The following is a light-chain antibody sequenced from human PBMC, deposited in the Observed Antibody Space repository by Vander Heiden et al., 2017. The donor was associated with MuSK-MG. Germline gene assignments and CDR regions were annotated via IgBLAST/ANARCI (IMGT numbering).Light chain of an antibody. CDR3: SSYASNNNGV. CDR1: SSDVGGYNY. V-gene: IGLV2-8*01. J-gene: IGLJ2*01. Sequence: QSALTQPPSASGSPGQSVPISCTGTSSDVGGYNYVSWYQQHPGKAPKLIIYEVSKRPSGVPDRFSGSKSGSTASLTVSGLQAEDEADDYCSSYASNNNGVFGGGTKLTVL. CDR2: EVS.